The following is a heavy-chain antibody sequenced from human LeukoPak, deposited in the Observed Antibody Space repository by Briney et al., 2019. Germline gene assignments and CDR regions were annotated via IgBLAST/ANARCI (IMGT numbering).Heavy chain of an antibody. V-gene: IGHV3-30*02. CDR2: IRYDGSNK. J-gene: IGHJ4*02. CDR3: AKESYDFWSGYITYYFDY. Sequence: PGGSLRLSCAASGFVFSSYGMHWVRQAPGKGLEWVAFIRYDGSNKYYADSVKGRFTISRDNSKNTLYLQMNSLRAEDTAVYYCAKESYDFWSGYITYYFDYWGQGTLVTVSS. CDR1: GFVFSSYG. D-gene: IGHD3-3*01.